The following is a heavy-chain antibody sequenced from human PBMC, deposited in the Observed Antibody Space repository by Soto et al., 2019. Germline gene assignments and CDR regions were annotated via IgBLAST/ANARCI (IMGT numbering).Heavy chain of an antibody. J-gene: IGHJ4*02. CDR1: GFAFSSYA. V-gene: IGHV3-30-3*01. CDR2: ISYDGSNK. CDR3: ARDLSGSGD. D-gene: IGHD3-10*01. Sequence: QVQLVESGGGVVQPGRSLRLSCAASGFAFSSYAMHWVRQAPGKGLEWVAVISYDGSNKYYADSVKGRCTISRDNSKNTLYLQMNSLSAEDTAVYYCARDLSGSGDWGQGTLVTVSS.